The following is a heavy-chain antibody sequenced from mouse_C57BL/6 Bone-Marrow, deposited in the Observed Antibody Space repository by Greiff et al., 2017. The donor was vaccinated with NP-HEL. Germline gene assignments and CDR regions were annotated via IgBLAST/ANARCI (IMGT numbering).Heavy chain of an antibody. CDR1: GYTFTDYE. Sequence: QVQLKESGAELVRPGASVTLSCKASGYTFTDYEMHWVKQTPVQGLEWIGAIDPETGGTAYNQKFKGKAILTADKSSSTAYMELRSLTSEDSAVYYCTRKLSVCWGQGTPLPVSS. CDR2: IDPETGGT. CDR3: TRKLSVC. V-gene: IGHV1-15*01. D-gene: IGHD1-1*02. J-gene: IGHJ2*01.